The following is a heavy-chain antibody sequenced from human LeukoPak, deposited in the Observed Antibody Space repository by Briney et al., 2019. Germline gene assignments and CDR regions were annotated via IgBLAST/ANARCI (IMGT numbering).Heavy chain of an antibody. CDR2: IYYSGST. V-gene: IGHV4-59*08. CDR1: GGSISSYY. J-gene: IGHJ6*03. Sequence: SETLSLTCTVSGGSISSYYWSWIRQPPGKGLEWIGYIYYSGSTYYNPSLKSRVTFSVDTSKNQFSLKLSSVTVADTAAYYCARRGGIIRGVASYYYMDVWGKGTTVTISS. D-gene: IGHD3-10*01. CDR3: ARRGGIIRGVASYYYMDV.